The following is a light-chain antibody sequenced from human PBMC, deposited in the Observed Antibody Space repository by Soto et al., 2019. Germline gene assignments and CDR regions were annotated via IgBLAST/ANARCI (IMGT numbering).Light chain of an antibody. J-gene: IGLJ3*02. CDR1: SSNIGNDY. CDR2: ENN. V-gene: IGLV1-51*02. CDR3: GTWDSSLSAGV. Sequence: QSVLTQPLSVSAAPGQTVTISCSGSSSNIGNDYVSWFQQLPGTAPKLLIYENNKRPSGIPDRFSGSKSGTSATLGITGLQTGDEADYYCGTWDSSLSAGVFGGGTKLTVL.